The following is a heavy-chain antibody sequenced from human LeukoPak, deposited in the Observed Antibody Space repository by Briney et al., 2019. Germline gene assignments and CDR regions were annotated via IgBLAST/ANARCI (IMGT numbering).Heavy chain of an antibody. CDR3: ARGYGSGFAY. D-gene: IGHD3-10*01. CDR2: TNQSGST. CDR1: GGSFSGYY. Sequence: SETLSLTCAVYGGSFSGYYWSWIRQSPGKGLEWIGETNQSGSTNHNPSLKSRVTISVDTSKNQFSLKVSSVTAADTAVYYCARGYGSGFAYWGQGTLVTVSS. V-gene: IGHV4-34*01. J-gene: IGHJ4*02.